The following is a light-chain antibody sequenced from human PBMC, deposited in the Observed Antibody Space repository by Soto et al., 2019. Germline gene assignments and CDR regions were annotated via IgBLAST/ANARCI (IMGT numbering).Light chain of an antibody. Sequence: DIQMTQSPSTLSGSVGDIVTITFRASQTISSWLAWYQQKPGKAPKLLINTASSLRSGVPSRFSGSGSGTDFTLTIDSLQPEDFATYFCQQTNTAPWTFGQGTKVDI. CDR3: QQTNTAPWT. CDR1: QTISSW. J-gene: IGKJ1*01. CDR2: TAS. V-gene: IGKV1-12*01.